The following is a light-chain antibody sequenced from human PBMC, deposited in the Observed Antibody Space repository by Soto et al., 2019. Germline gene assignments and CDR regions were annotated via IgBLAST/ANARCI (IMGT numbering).Light chain of an antibody. CDR2: GVS. J-gene: IGLJ2*01. Sequence: QSALTQPASVSGSPGQSITISCTGTSSDVGAYTYVSWYHQHPGKAPKLMIFGVSDRPSGVSNRFSGSKSGNTASLTISGLQAEDEADYYCSSYTRSNTLVFGGGTKLTVL. V-gene: IGLV2-14*01. CDR3: SSYTRSNTLV. CDR1: SSDVGAYTY.